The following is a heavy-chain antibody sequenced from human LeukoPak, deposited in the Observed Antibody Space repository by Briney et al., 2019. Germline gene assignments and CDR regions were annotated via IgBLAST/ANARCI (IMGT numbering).Heavy chain of an antibody. V-gene: IGHV3-53*01. CDR1: GFTVSSNY. D-gene: IGHD1-1*01. J-gene: IGHJ4*02. CDR3: AEGPYTCFVDY. Sequence: PGGSLRLSCAASGFTVSSNYMSWVRQAPGKGLEWGSVIYSGGNTYYTDSAKGRFTISRDNSKMTLYLQMNSVRAEDTAVYYCAEGPYTCFVDYWGQGTMVTVSS. CDR2: IYSGGNT.